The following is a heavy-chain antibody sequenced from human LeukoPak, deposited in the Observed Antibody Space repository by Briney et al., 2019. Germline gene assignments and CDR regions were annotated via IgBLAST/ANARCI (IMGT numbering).Heavy chain of an antibody. Sequence: PGGSLRLSCAASGFTISSYSMNWVRQAPGQGLEWVSSISASNSYIFYADSVKGRFTISRDNAMNSLYLQMNSLRVEDTAVYYCARVLGYCSNGVCSLQHWGQGTLVTV. CDR1: GFTISSYS. D-gene: IGHD2-8*01. V-gene: IGHV3-21*01. J-gene: IGHJ1*01. CDR3: ARVLGYCSNGVCSLQH. CDR2: ISASNSYI.